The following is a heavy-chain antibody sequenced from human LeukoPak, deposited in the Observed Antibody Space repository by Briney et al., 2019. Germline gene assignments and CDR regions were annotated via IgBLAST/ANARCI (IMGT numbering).Heavy chain of an antibody. V-gene: IGHV1-18*01. Sequence: ASVKVSCKASGYTFTSYGISWVRQAPGQGLEWMGWISAYNGNTNYAQKFQGRVTMTTDTTTSTAYMELRSLRSDDTAVYYCARALMLVVAATQWNWFDPWGQGTLVTVSS. CDR3: ARALMLVVAATQWNWFDP. CDR2: ISAYNGNT. D-gene: IGHD2-15*01. CDR1: GYTFTSYG. J-gene: IGHJ5*02.